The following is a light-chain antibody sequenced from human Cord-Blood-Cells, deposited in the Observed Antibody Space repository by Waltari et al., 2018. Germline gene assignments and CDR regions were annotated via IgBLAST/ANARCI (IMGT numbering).Light chain of an antibody. Sequence: IVMPQPPATLSASPGERATLSCRCSQGVSSNLAWYQQKPGQAPRLLIYGASTRATGIPARFSGSWSGTEFTLTISSLQSEDFAVYYCQQYNNWPFTFGGGTKVEIK. J-gene: IGKJ4*01. CDR1: QGVSSN. V-gene: IGKV3-15*01. CDR2: GAS. CDR3: QQYNNWPFT.